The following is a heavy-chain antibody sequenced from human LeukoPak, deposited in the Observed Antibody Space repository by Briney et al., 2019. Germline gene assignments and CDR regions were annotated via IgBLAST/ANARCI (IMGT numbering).Heavy chain of an antibody. V-gene: IGHV3-7*03. CDR3: ARDVNRGVFDI. Sequence: GGSLRLSCEASGFTFSNYWMSWVRQAPGKGLEWVANIKGDGSEKDSPDSVKGRFTISRDNPKNSVYLQMNRLRAEDTAVYYCARDVNRGVFDIWGQGTMATVSS. CDR1: GFTFSNYW. CDR2: IKGDGSEK. J-gene: IGHJ3*02.